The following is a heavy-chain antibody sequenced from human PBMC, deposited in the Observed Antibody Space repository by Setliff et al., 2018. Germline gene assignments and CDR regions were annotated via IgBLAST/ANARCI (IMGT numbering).Heavy chain of an antibody. J-gene: IGHJ2*01. CDR2: FRPSGRT. D-gene: IGHD3-16*01. CDR3: ARPPRGGRWYFDL. V-gene: IGHV4-38-2*01. Sequence: SETLSLTCAVSGSAISSGHYWGWIRQPPGKGGLEWIGSFRPSGRTYYNPSLKSRVTISLDTSRKQFSLKLTSVTAADTAVYYCARPPRGGRWYFDLWGRGTLVTVSS. CDR1: GSAISSGHY.